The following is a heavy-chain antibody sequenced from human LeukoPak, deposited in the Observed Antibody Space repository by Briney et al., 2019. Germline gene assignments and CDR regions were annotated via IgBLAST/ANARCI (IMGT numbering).Heavy chain of an antibody. CDR2: ISAYNGNT. Sequence: GASVKVSCKASGYTFTSITMNWVRQAPGQGLEWMGWISAYNGNTNYAQKLQGRVTMTTDTSTSTAYMELRSLRSDDTAVYYCARLGGDLTIPTPPSNWGQGTLVTVSS. D-gene: IGHD2-21*01. CDR3: ARLGGDLTIPTPPSN. V-gene: IGHV1-18*01. J-gene: IGHJ4*02. CDR1: GYTFTSIT.